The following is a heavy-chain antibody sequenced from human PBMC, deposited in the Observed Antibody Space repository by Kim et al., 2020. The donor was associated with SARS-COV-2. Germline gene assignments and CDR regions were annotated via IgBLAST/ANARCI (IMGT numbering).Heavy chain of an antibody. Sequence: DSVKGRFTISRDNSKNTLYLQMNSLRAEDTAVYYCARDGYGSGSYYPVDYWGQGTLVTVSS. CDR3: ARDGYGSGSYYPVDY. D-gene: IGHD3-10*01. J-gene: IGHJ4*02. V-gene: IGHV3-30*07.